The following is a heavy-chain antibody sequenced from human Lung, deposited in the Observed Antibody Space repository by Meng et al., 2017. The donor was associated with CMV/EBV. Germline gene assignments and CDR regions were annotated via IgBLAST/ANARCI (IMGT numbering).Heavy chain of an antibody. V-gene: IGHV1-2*02. J-gene: IGHJ3*02. CDR3: ARLPYGRSGPPWDI. Sequence: GESLKISCKASGYTFTGYYMHWVRQAPGQGLEWMGWINPNSGGTNYAQKFQGRVTMTRDTSISTAYMELSRLRSDDTAVYYCARLPYGRSGPPWDIWGQGTMVTVSS. CDR1: GYTFTGYY. CDR2: INPNSGGT. D-gene: IGHD3-3*01.